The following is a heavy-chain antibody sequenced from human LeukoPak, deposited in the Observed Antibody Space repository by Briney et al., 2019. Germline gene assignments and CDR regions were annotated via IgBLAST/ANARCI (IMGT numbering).Heavy chain of an antibody. D-gene: IGHD5-18*01. CDR3: ARGSRGYSYG. V-gene: IGHV4-59*01. J-gene: IGHJ4*02. Sequence: SETLSLTCAVYGGSFSGYYWSWIRQPPGKGLEWIGYIYYSGSTNYNPSLKSRVTISVDTSKNQFSLKLSSVTAADTAVYYCARGSRGYSYGWGQGTLVTVSS. CDR2: IYYSGST. CDR1: GGSFSGYY.